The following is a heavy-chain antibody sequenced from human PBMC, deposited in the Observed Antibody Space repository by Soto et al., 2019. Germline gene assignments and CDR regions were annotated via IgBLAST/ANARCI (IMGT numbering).Heavy chain of an antibody. Sequence: QVQLQESGPGLVKPSETLSLTCTVSGDSVNSGSYYWSWIRQPPGMGLEWLGYIFSSGTTNYNPPRTSRVTISLLTSKIHFSRNLTSVTAADTALYYCTRVSMPYYFHTSGQYYYDFWGRGTLVTVSS. V-gene: IGHV4-61*01. D-gene: IGHD3-22*01. CDR2: IFSSGTT. CDR1: GDSVNSGSYY. CDR3: TRVSMPYYFHTSGQYYYDF. J-gene: IGHJ4*02.